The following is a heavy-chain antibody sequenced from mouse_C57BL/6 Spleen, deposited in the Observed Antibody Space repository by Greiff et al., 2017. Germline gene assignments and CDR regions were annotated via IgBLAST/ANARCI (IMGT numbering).Heavy chain of an antibody. V-gene: IGHV1-5*01. Sequence: EVQLQQSGTVLARPGASVKMSCKTSGYTFTSYWMHWVKQRPGQGLEWIGAIYPGNSDTSYKQKFKGRAKLTAVTSSSTAYMVLSSLTNADSAVYYCTRCSKDAMDYWGQGTSVTVSS. CDR3: TRCSKDAMDY. CDR1: GYTFTSYW. D-gene: IGHD1-1*01. CDR2: IYPGNSDT. J-gene: IGHJ4*01.